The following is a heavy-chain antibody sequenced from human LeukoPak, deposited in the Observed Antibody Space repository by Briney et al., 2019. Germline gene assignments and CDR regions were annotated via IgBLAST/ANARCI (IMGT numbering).Heavy chain of an antibody. J-gene: IGHJ5*02. CDR1: GGSISSYY. Sequence: SETLSLTCTVSGGSISSYYWSWIRQPPGKGLEWIGYIYTSGSTNYNPSLKSRVTISVDTSKNQFSLKLSSVTAADTAVYYCARRVSAAAGPRFSWFDPWGQGTLVTVSS. V-gene: IGHV4-4*09. D-gene: IGHD6-13*01. CDR3: ARRVSAAAGPRFSWFDP. CDR2: IYTSGST.